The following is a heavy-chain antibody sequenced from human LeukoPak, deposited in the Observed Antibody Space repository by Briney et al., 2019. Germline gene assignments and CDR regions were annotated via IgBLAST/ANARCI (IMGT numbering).Heavy chain of an antibody. CDR1: GGTFSSYA. CDR2: IIPIFGTA. CDR3: ASGRYDILTGYPPRFDY. J-gene: IGHJ4*02. Sequence: ASVKVSCKASGGTFSSYAISWVRQAPGQGLEWMGGIIPIFGTANYAQKFQGRVTITADESTSTAYMEPSSLRSEDTAVYYCASGRYDILTGYPPRFDYWGQGTLVTVSS. D-gene: IGHD3-9*01. V-gene: IGHV1-69*13.